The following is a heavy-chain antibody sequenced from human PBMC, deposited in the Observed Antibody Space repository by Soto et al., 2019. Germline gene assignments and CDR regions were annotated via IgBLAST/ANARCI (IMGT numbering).Heavy chain of an antibody. CDR1: GGSISSDSFY. CDR2: IYYSGDT. J-gene: IGHJ6*02. Sequence: QLQESGPGLVKSSETLSLTCTVSGGSISSDSFYWAWIRQPPGKGLEWIGIIYYSGDTYYNPSLAGRLTMSVETSNQFSLTLRSVTAADTALYYCARNQPQRYCSGGTCRPAYGMDVWGQGTTVIVSS. V-gene: IGHV4-39*01. CDR3: ARNQPQRYCSGGTCRPAYGMDV. D-gene: IGHD2-15*01.